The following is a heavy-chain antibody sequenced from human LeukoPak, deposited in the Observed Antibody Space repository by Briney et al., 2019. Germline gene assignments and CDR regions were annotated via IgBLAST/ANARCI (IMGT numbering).Heavy chain of an antibody. D-gene: IGHD2/OR15-2a*01. CDR1: GFTFRNYA. J-gene: IGHJ4*02. CDR3: ARDDAPDGGFLDC. V-gene: IGHV3-23*01. CDR2: VDVGGRRT. Sequence: GGSLRLSCAVSGFTFRNYAMSWVRQAPGKALEWVSRVDVGGRRTYKDSVKGRFSISRDISKSTLYLQMSSLRGEDTAVYYCARDDAPDGGFLDCWGQGTLVTVSS.